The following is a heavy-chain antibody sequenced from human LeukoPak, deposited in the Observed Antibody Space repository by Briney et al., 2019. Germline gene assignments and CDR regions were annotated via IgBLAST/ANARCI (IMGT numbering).Heavy chain of an antibody. CDR1: GFTFSDYY. Sequence: GGSLRLSCAASGFTFSDYYMSWIRQAPGKGLEWVSYISSSSSYTNYADSVKGRFTISRDNAKNSLYLQMNSLRAEDTAVYYCARQLSQQQLPTFYYYYYGMDVWGQGTTVTVSS. V-gene: IGHV3-11*06. CDR2: ISSSSSYT. D-gene: IGHD6-13*01. CDR3: ARQLSQQQLPTFYYYYYGMDV. J-gene: IGHJ6*02.